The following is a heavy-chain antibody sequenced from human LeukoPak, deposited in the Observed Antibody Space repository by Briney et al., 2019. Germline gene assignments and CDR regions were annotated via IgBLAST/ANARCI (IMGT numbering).Heavy chain of an antibody. J-gene: IGHJ6*02. CDR1: GFTFSNNA. CDR3: AKYIVVGGRYGMDV. CDR2: ITDNGGLT. V-gene: IGHV3-23*01. D-gene: IGHD2-2*01. Sequence: PGGSLRLSCAASGFTFSNNAMSWVRQAPGKGLEWVSSITDNGGLTYHADSVKGRFTISRDNSKNKLYLQMNSLRAEDTAIYYCAKYIVVGGRYGMDVWGQGTTVTVSS.